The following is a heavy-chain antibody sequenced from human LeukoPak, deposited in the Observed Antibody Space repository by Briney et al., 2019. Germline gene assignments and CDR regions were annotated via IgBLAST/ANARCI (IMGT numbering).Heavy chain of an antibody. D-gene: IGHD3-10*01. CDR2: ISSRSSTI. CDR1: GFTFSGYS. Sequence: GGSLRLSCAASGFTFSGYSMNWVRQAPGKGLEWVSYISSRSSTIYYADSVKGRFTISRDNAKNSLYLQMNSLRAEDTAVYYCARDNEVRGFDYWGQGTLVTVSS. V-gene: IGHV3-48*04. CDR3: ARDNEVRGFDY. J-gene: IGHJ4*02.